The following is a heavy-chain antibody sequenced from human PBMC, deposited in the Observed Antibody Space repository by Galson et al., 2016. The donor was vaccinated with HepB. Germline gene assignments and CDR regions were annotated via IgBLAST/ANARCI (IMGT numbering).Heavy chain of an antibody. Sequence: SETLSLTCTVSGASISPYFWSWIRQPPGKGLEWIGYISHCGSTGYNSSLKSRVTISVDTSRNHFSLKLTSLTAADTAVYYCARDIVCSRTRCPFDLWGQGTLVTVSS. CDR2: ISHCGST. CDR1: GASISPYF. CDR3: ARDIVCSRTRCPFDL. D-gene: IGHD2-2*01. V-gene: IGHV4-59*01. J-gene: IGHJ5*02.